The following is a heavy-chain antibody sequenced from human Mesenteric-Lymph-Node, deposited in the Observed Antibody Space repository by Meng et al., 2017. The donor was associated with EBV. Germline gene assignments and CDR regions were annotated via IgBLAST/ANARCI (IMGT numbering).Heavy chain of an antibody. CDR2: TYYRSKWYN. V-gene: IGHV6-1*01. CDR1: GDSVSSSSAA. CDR3: ARGATSVFDL. Sequence: QVQLQQSGPGLVKPSXXLSLTXFISGDSVSSSSAAWTWIRQPPSRGLEWLGRTYYRSKWYNDYAVFVKSRITINPDTSKNQFSLQLNSVTPEDTAVYYCARGATSVFDLWGRGTMVTVSS. J-gene: IGHJ2*01.